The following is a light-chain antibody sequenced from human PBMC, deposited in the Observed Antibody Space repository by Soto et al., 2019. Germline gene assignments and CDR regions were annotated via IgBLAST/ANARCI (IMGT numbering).Light chain of an antibody. CDR2: QDS. CDR3: QTWASSIVV. V-gene: IGLV3-1*01. Sequence: SSELTQPPSVSVSPGQTASITCSGDKLGHKYVSWYQQKPGQSPILVIYQDSKRPSGIPERVSGSNSGSTATLTISETQAMDEADYYCQTWASSIVVFGGGTQLTVL. CDR1: KLGHKY. J-gene: IGLJ2*01.